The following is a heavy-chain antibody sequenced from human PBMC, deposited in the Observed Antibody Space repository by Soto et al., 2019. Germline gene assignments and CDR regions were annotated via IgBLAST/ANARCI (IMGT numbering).Heavy chain of an antibody. V-gene: IGHV4-30-4*02. Sequence: SDTLSLTCTVSGGSISSGDYYWCWIRQPPGKGLEWIGYIYYSGSTYYNPSLKSRVTISVDTSKNQFSLKLSSVTAADTAVYYCARDSVFMASMPEHKAFHIWRQGTPVTV. CDR1: GGSISSGDYY. J-gene: IGHJ3*02. D-gene: IGHD2-2*01. CDR2: IYYSGST. CDR3: ARDSVFMASMPEHKAFHI.